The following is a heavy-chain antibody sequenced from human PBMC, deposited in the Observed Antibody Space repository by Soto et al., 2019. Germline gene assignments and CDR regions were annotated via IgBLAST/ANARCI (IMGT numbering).Heavy chain of an antibody. J-gene: IGHJ4*02. CDR3: ARDLEFRDGNISHLDY. Sequence: PGGSLRLSCVGSGFIFSNNGMHWVRQTPGKGLEWVAFMSYDGSDTFYADSVKGRFTISRDNSKNTLFLHMSSLRSQDTAVYYCARDLEFRDGNISHLDYWGQGTLVTVSS. CDR1: GFIFSNNG. V-gene: IGHV3-30*03. D-gene: IGHD3-10*01. CDR2: MSYDGSDT.